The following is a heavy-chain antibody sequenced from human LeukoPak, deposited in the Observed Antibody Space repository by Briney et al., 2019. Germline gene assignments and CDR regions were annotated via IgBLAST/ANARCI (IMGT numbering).Heavy chain of an antibody. V-gene: IGHV1-18*01. CDR3: ARDHYDFWSGSPYYYYGMDV. D-gene: IGHD3-3*01. Sequence: ASVTVSCKASGYTFTSYGISWVRQAPGQGLEWMGWISAYNGNTNYAQKLQGRVTMTTDTSTSTAYMELRSLRSDDTAVYYCARDHYDFWSGSPYYYYGMDVWGQGTTVTVSS. CDR2: ISAYNGNT. J-gene: IGHJ6*02. CDR1: GYTFTSYG.